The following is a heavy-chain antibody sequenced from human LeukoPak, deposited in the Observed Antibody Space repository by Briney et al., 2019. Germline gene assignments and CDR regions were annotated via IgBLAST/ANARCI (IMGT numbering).Heavy chain of an antibody. Sequence: GESLKISCKGSGSIFTTYWIGWVRPLPGKGLEWMGIIYPGDSDTRYSPSFQGQVTISADKSISTAYLQWNSLKASDTAIYYCARYGRGVGASRDWFDPWGQGTLVTVSS. CDR3: ARYGRGVGASRDWFDP. CDR2: IYPGDSDT. CDR1: GSIFTTYW. J-gene: IGHJ5*02. V-gene: IGHV5-51*01. D-gene: IGHD3-10*02.